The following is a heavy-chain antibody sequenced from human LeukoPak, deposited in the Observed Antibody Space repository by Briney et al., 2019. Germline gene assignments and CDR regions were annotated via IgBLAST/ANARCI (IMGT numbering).Heavy chain of an antibody. CDR1: RGSISGSIRSYY. Sequence: SETLSFTCTVSRGSISGSIRSYYWSWLRQPPGKGLEWIGYISSSGSTNDNPSLRSRVTISVDTSKNQFFLNLSSVSAADTAVYYCARIPLGYSGAYYFDYWGQGTLVTVSP. J-gene: IGHJ4*02. CDR2: ISSSGST. D-gene: IGHD5-12*01. V-gene: IGHV4-4*09. CDR3: ARIPLGYSGAYYFDY.